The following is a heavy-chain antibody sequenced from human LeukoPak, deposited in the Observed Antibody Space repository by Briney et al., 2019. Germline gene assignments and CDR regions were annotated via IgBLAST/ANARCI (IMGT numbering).Heavy chain of an antibody. D-gene: IGHD3-16*02. CDR1: GGSISSSNW. V-gene: IGHV4-4*02. CDR2: IYHSGST. Sequence: SGTLSLTCAVSGGSISSSNWWSWVRQPPGKGLEWIGEIYHSGSTNYNPSLKSRVTISVDKSKNQFSLKLSSVTAADTAVYYCVRVHDYVWGSYRGIIDYWGQGTLVTVSS. CDR3: VRVHDYVWGSYRGIIDY. J-gene: IGHJ4*02.